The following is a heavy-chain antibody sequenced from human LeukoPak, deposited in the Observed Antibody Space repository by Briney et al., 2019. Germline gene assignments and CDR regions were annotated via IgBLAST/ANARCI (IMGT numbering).Heavy chain of an antibody. CDR3: AKDRVRWALEY. J-gene: IGHJ4*02. D-gene: IGHD1-26*01. CDR2: ISGSGGST. CDR1: GFTFSSYA. Sequence: GGSLRLSCAASGFTFSSYAMSWVRQAPGKGLEWVSAISGSGGSTNYAPSVKGRFTISRDNSKHTLYLQMNSLRADDTAVYYCAKDRVRWALEYWGQGTLVTVS. V-gene: IGHV3-23*01.